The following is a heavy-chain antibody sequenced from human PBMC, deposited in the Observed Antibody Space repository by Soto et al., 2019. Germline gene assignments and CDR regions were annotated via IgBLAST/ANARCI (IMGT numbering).Heavy chain of an antibody. CDR1: GGTFSSYA. J-gene: IGHJ1*01. CDR2: IIPILGIA. Sequence: GASVKVSCKASGGTFSSYAISWVRQAPGQGLEWMGRIIPILGIANYAQKFQGRVTITADKSTSTAYMELSSLRSEDTAVYYCATLFKYGSHPSLWAYCGPGSLVPVSS. V-gene: IGHV1-69*04. CDR3: ATLFKYGSHPSLWAY. D-gene: IGHD3-10*01.